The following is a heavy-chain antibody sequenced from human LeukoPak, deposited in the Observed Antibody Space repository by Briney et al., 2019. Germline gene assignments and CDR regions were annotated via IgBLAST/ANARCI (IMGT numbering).Heavy chain of an antibody. V-gene: IGHV3-15*01. D-gene: IGHD2-2*01. Sequence: GGSLRLSCAASGFTFSNAWMSWVRQAPGKGLEWVGRIKSKTDGGTTDYAAPVKGRFTISRDDSKNTLYLQMNSLKTEDTAVYYCTTDPPSYCSSTSCLMYYFDYWGQATLVTVSS. CDR1: GFTFSNAW. J-gene: IGHJ4*02. CDR2: IKSKTDGGTT. CDR3: TTDPPSYCSSTSCLMYYFDY.